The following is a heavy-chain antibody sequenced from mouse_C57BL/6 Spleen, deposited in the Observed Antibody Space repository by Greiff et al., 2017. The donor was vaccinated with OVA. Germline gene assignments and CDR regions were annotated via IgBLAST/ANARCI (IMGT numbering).Heavy chain of an antibody. CDR3: AGEAIYSKDFDY. J-gene: IGHJ2*01. V-gene: IGHV5-17*01. CDR1: GFTFSDYG. D-gene: IGHD2-1*01. Sequence: EVQGVESGGGLVKPGGSLKLSCAASGFTFSDYGMHWVRQAPEKGLEWVAYISSGSSTIYYADTVKGRFTISRDNAKNTLFLQMTSLRSEGRAMYYCAGEAIYSKDFDYWGQGTTLTVSS. CDR2: ISSGSSTI.